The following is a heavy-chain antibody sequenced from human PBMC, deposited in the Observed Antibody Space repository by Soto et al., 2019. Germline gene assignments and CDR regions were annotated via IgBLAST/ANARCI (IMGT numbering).Heavy chain of an antibody. CDR1: GFTFSSYG. D-gene: IGHD6-19*01. CDR3: ARALEIAVAGTYGMDV. V-gene: IGHV3-33*01. CDR2: IWYDGSNK. Sequence: LRLSCAASGFTFSSYGMHWVRQAPGKGLEWVAVIWYDGSNKYYADSVKGRFTISRDNSKNTLYLQMNSLRAEDTAVYYCARALEIAVAGTYGMDVWGQGTTVTVSS. J-gene: IGHJ6*02.